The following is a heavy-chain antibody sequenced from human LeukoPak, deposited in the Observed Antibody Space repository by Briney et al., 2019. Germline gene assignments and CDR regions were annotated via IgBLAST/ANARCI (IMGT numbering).Heavy chain of an antibody. CDR3: ARLSRIVGAIVDY. CDR2: IYYSGST. Sequence: SETLSLTCTVSSGSISSSSYYWGWIRHPPGKGLAWIGSIYYSGSTYYNPSLKSRVTISVDTSKNQFSLKLSSVTAADTAVYYCARLSRIVGAIVDYWGQGTLVTVSS. D-gene: IGHD1-26*01. V-gene: IGHV4-39*07. J-gene: IGHJ4*02. CDR1: SGSISSSSYY.